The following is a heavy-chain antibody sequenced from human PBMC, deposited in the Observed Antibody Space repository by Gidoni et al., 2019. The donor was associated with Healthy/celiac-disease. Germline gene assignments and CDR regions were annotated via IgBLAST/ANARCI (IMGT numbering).Heavy chain of an antibody. J-gene: IGHJ5*02. D-gene: IGHD2-2*01. CDR1: GFTFGDYA. CDR2: IRSKAYGGTT. CDR3: TRADGYCSSTSCYQEDWFDP. V-gene: IGHV3-49*05. Sequence: EVQLVESGGGLVKPGRSLRLSCTASGFTFGDYAMSWFRQAPGKGLEWVGCIRSKAYGGTTEYAASVKGRFTISRDDSKSIAYLQMNSLKTEDTAVYYCTRADGYCSSTSCYQEDWFDPWGQGTLVTVSS.